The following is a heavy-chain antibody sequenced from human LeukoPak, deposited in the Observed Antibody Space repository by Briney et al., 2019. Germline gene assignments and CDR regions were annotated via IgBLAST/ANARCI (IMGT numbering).Heavy chain of an antibody. CDR2: ISGSSSYI. D-gene: IGHD1-26*01. CDR1: GFTFSTYN. J-gene: IGHJ4*02. CDR3: ARDLLGWELHYFDY. Sequence: GGSLRLSCAASGFTFSTYNMNWDRQAPGKGLEWVSSISGSSSYIYCADSVKGRFSISRDNAKNSLYLQMNSLRAEDTAVYYCARDLLGWELHYFDYWGQGTLVTVSS. V-gene: IGHV3-21*01.